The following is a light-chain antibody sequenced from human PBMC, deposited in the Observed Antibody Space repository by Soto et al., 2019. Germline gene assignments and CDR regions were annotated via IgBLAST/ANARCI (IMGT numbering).Light chain of an antibody. Sequence: DIVLTQSPATLSLSPGERATLSCRASQSVGSYLAWYQQRPGQAPRLLIYDASNRATGIPPRFSGSGSGTDFTLTISSLEPEDFAVYYCQQRNTWPITFGQGTRLEIK. CDR3: QQRNTWPIT. V-gene: IGKV3-11*01. CDR1: QSVGSY. CDR2: DAS. J-gene: IGKJ5*01.